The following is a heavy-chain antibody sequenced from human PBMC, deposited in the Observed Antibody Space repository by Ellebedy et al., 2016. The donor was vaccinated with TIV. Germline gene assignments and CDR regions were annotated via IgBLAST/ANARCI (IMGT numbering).Heavy chain of an antibody. CDR1: GYSISSGYY. D-gene: IGHD3-10*01. Sequence: SETLSLXXTVSGYSISSGYYWGWIRPPPGKGLEWIGNIYHSGSTYYNPSLKSRVTISVDTSKNQFSLKLSSVTAADTAVYYCARDLFFGFMDVWGQGTTVTVSS. J-gene: IGHJ6*02. V-gene: IGHV4-38-2*02. CDR3: ARDLFFGFMDV. CDR2: IYHSGST.